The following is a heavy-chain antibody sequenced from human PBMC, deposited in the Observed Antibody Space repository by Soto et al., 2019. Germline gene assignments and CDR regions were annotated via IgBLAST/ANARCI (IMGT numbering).Heavy chain of an antibody. V-gene: IGHV4-34*01. D-gene: IGHD2-21*01. CDR1: GGSFSGYY. J-gene: IGHJ5*02. CDR2: IYYSGST. CDR3: ARQPTTGDTDLWFDP. Sequence: SETLSLTCAVYGGSFSGYYWSWIRQPPGKGLEWLANIYYSGSTNYNPSLASRVTVSVDTSKNEFSLKLRSVTAADTAVYYCARQPTTGDTDLWFDPWGQGTLVTVSS.